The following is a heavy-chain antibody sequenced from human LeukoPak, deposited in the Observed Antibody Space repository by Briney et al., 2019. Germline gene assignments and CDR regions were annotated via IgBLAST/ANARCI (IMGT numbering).Heavy chain of an antibody. J-gene: IGHJ3*02. CDR3: ARQPAATAAFDI. CDR2: IYYTGGET. CDR1: GGSINSYY. D-gene: IGHD5-18*01. V-gene: IGHV4-59*08. Sequence: PSETLSLTCTVSGGSINSYYWSWTRQPPGRGLEWIGYIYYTGGETNYNPSLKSRLTLSVDTSKNQFSLILTSVTAADTAVYYCARQPAATAAFDIWAQGTMVTVSS.